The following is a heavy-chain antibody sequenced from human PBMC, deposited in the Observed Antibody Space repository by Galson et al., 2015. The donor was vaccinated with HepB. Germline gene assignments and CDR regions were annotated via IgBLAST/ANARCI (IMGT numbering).Heavy chain of an antibody. V-gene: IGHV3-11*01. CDR3: ARDGPEWELPPNPDY. CDR1: GFTFSDYY. CDR2: ISSSGSTI. D-gene: IGHD1-26*01. Sequence: SLRLSCAASGFTFSDYYMSWIRQAPGQGLEWVSYISSSGSTIYYADSVKGRFTISRDNAKNSLYLQMDSLRAEDTAVYYCARDGPEWELPPNPDYWGQGTLVTVSS. J-gene: IGHJ4*02.